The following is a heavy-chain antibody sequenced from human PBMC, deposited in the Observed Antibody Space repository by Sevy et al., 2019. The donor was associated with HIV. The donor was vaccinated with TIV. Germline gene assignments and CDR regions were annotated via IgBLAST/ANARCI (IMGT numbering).Heavy chain of an antibody. CDR3: ATTSTPLYYYALDV. D-gene: IGHD1-26*01. CDR2: IYSGEYT. Sequence: GGSLRLSCAASGFTVSSKYMSWVRQAPGKGLEWVSVIYSGEYTYYAESVEGRFTITSDIYKNKLNLEMNNLRTEDTAIYYCATTSTPLYYYALDVWGQGTTVTVSS. J-gene: IGHJ6*02. V-gene: IGHV3-53*01. CDR1: GFTVSSKY.